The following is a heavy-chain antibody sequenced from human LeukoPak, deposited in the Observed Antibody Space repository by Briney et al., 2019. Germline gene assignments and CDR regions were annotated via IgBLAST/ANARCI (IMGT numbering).Heavy chain of an antibody. Sequence: SETLSLTCAVYGGSFSGYYWSWIRQPPGKGLEWIGEINHSGITNYNPSLKSRVTISVDTSKNQFSLKLSSVTAADTAVYYCARRTSRYYYGMDVWGQGTTVTVSS. CDR3: ARRTSRYYYGMDV. J-gene: IGHJ6*02. V-gene: IGHV4-34*01. CDR1: GGSFSGYY. D-gene: IGHD2-2*01. CDR2: INHSGIT.